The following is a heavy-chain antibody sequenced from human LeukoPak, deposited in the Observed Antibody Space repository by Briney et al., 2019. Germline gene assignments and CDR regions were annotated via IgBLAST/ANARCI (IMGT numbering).Heavy chain of an antibody. CDR2: INAGNGNT. CDR1: GYTFTSYA. Sequence: ASVKVSCKASGYTFTSYAMHWVRQAPGRRLEWMGWINAGNGNTKYSQKFQGRVTITRDTSASTAYMELSSLRSEDTAVYYCARDLSSGWFLQDYWGQGTLVTVSS. V-gene: IGHV1-3*01. J-gene: IGHJ4*02. D-gene: IGHD6-19*01. CDR3: ARDLSSGWFLQDY.